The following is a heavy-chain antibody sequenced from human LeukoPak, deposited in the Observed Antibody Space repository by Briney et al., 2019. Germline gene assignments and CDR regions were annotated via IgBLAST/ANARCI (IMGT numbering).Heavy chain of an antibody. J-gene: IGHJ3*02. Sequence: GGSLRLSCAASGFTFSSYAMSWVRQAPGKGLEWVSAISGGGGSTYYADSVKGRFTISRDNSKNTLYLQMNSLRAEDTAVYYCAKVLTPGYDFWSGYFDAFDIWGQGTMVTVSS. CDR3: AKVLTPGYDFWSGYFDAFDI. CDR1: GFTFSSYA. CDR2: ISGGGGST. D-gene: IGHD3-3*01. V-gene: IGHV3-23*01.